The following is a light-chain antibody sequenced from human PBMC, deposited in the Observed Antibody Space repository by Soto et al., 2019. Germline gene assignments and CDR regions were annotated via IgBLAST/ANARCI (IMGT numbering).Light chain of an antibody. CDR1: QTISSN. J-gene: IGKJ1*01. CDR2: DAS. Sequence: EIVMTQSPATLSVSPGERVTLSCRASQTISSNLAWYQQKPGQAPRLLIYDASTRATGIPARFSGSGSGAEFTLTISSLQSEDFAVYYCQQYNNWPPWTFCQGTKVEIK. V-gene: IGKV3-15*01. CDR3: QQYNNWPPWT.